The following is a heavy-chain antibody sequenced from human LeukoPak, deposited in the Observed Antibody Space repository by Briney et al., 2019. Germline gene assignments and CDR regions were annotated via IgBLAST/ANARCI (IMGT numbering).Heavy chain of an antibody. CDR2: IWYDGSNK. CDR3: AKATELWLLDY. Sequence: GRSLRLSCAASGFTFTNYGMHWGRQAPGKGLEWVAVIWYDGSNKYYADSVKGRFTISRDNSKTTLYLQMNSLRAEDTAVYYCAKATELWLLDYWGQGTLVTVSS. D-gene: IGHD5-18*01. J-gene: IGHJ4*02. V-gene: IGHV3-33*06. CDR1: GFTFTNYG.